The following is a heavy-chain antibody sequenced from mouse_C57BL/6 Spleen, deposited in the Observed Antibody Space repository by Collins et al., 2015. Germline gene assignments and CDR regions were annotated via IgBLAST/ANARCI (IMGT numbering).Heavy chain of an antibody. Sequence: DVQLQESGPGLVKPSQSLSLTCSVTGYSITSGYYWNWIRQFPGNKLEWMGYISYDGSNNYNPSLKNRISITRDTSKNQFFLKLNSVTTEDTATYYCANYGSLYYFDYWGQGTTLTVSS. D-gene: IGHD1-1*01. J-gene: IGHJ2*01. V-gene: IGHV3-6*01. CDR3: ANYGSLYYFDY. CDR2: ISYDGSN. CDR1: GYSITSGYY.